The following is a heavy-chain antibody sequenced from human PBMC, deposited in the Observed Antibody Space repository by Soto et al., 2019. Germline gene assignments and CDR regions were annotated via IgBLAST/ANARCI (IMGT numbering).Heavy chain of an antibody. J-gene: IGHJ4*02. Sequence: EVQLVQSGAEVKRPGESLKISCQGSGYSFTTYWIGWVRQMPGKGLEWMGVINPGDSDTRYSPSFQGQVTISADKSISIAYLQWSSLKASDTAMYYCARLRGSSGWYIAFDYWGQGTLVTVSS. CDR3: ARLRGSSGWYIAFDY. V-gene: IGHV5-51*01. D-gene: IGHD6-19*01. CDR2: INPGDSDT. CDR1: GYSFTTYW.